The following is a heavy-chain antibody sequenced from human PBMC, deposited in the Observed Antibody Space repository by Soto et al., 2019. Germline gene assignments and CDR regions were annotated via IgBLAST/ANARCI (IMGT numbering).Heavy chain of an antibody. CDR3: ARGAWQLDNWFDP. J-gene: IGHJ5*02. CDR2: INHSGST. V-gene: IGHV4-34*01. D-gene: IGHD6-6*01. Sequence: SETLSLTCAVYGGSFSGYYWSWIRQPPGRGLEWIGEINHSGSTNYNPSLKSRVTISVDTSKNQFSLKLSSVTAADTAVYYCARGAWQLDNWFDPWGQGTLVTVSS. CDR1: GGSFSGYY.